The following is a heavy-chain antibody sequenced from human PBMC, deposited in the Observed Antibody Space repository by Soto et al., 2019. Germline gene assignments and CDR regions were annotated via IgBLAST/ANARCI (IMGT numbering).Heavy chain of an antibody. CDR3: EASIFYHGMDV. V-gene: IGHV5-51*01. Sequence: PGESLKISCKASAYTFTNYWIGWVRQMPGKGLEWMGTVYPGDSDAKYNPSFQGQVTISADKSITTTYLRWTSLKASDTAIYYCEASIFYHGMDVWGQWSKVTVS. CDR1: AYTFTNYW. CDR2: VYPGDSDA. J-gene: IGHJ6*01.